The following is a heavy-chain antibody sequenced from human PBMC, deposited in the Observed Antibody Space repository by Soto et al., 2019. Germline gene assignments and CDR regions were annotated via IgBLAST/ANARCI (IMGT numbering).Heavy chain of an antibody. CDR3: VGGQYYFDY. CDR2: ISYDGSNK. D-gene: IGHD3-10*01. CDR1: GFPFTTYG. J-gene: IGHJ4*02. Sequence: QVQLVESGGGVVQPGRSLRLSCAASGFPFTTYGMHWVREGPGKGLEWVAVISYDGSNKYYADSVKGRFTISRDNSKNTLYLQMNSLRPEDTALYYCVGGQYYFDYSGQGTLVTVSS. V-gene: IGHV3-30*03.